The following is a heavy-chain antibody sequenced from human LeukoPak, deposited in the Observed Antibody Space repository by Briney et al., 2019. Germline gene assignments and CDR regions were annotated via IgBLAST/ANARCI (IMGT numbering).Heavy chain of an antibody. CDR1: GFTFSSYA. V-gene: IGHV3-7*01. Sequence: GSLRLSCAASGFTFSSYAMSWVRQAPGKGLEWVANIKQDGSEKYYVDSVKGRFTISRDNAKNSLYLQMNSLRAEDTAVYYCARRIWRAAEIDYWGQGTLVTVSS. D-gene: IGHD2-15*01. CDR3: ARRIWRAAEIDY. CDR2: IKQDGSEK. J-gene: IGHJ4*02.